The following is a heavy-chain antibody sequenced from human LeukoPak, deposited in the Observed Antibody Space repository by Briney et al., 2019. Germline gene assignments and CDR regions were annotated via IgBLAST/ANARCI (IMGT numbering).Heavy chain of an antibody. D-gene: IGHD6-13*01. J-gene: IGHJ3*02. CDR1: GFSLSTSGMC. CDR2: IDWDDDK. V-gene: IGHV2-70*11. Sequence: SGPTLVNPTQTLTLTCTFSGFSLSTSGMCVSWIRQPPGKALEWLARIDWDDDKYYSTSLKTRLTISKDTSKNQVVLTMTNMDPVDTATYYCARRLVAAGPAAFDIWGQGTMVTVSS. CDR3: ARRLVAAGPAAFDI.